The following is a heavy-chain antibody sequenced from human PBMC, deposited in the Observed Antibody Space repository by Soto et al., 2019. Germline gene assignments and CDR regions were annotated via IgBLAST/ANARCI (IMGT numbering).Heavy chain of an antibody. CDR1: EDTFNAYY. Sequence: ASVKVSCKASEDTFNAYYIHWVRQAPGQGLEWMGWINPESGATNYAQNFQGRVTMTRDTSINTAYMDVTRLRSDDTAVYFCARASGDIDFDYWGQGTLVTVSS. CDR3: ARASGDIDFDY. D-gene: IGHD7-27*01. V-gene: IGHV1-2*02. CDR2: INPESGAT. J-gene: IGHJ4*02.